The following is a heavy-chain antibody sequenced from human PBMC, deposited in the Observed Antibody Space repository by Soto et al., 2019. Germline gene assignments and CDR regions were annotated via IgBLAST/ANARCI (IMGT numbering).Heavy chain of an antibody. J-gene: IGHJ5*01. D-gene: IGHD3-22*01. CDR1: GXS. Sequence: GXSWTLVRQSPGKGLEWIGDINHSGRVNYSPSLKSRVTISLDTSKNQFSLTLSAVTAADTAMYYCSTRAYDTNGYYRFDPWGQGTLVTVSS. CDR2: INHSGRV. CDR3: STRAYDTNGYYRFDP. V-gene: IGHV4-34*01.